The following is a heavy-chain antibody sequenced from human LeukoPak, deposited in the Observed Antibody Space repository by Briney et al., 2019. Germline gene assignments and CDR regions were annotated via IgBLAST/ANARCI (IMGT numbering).Heavy chain of an antibody. CDR2: INPNSGGT. V-gene: IGHV1-2*02. CDR3: ARRYCGGDCYRGWFDP. D-gene: IGHD2-21*02. Sequence: ASVKASCKTSGYTFTGYYIHWVRQAPGQGLEWMGWINPNSGGTNYAQKFQGRVTMTRDTSISTAYMELSRLRSDDTAVYYCARRYCGGDCYRGWFDPWGQGTLVTVSS. J-gene: IGHJ5*02. CDR1: GYTFTGYY.